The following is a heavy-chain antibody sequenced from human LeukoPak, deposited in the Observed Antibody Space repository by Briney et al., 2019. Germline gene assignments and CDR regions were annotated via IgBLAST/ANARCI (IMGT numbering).Heavy chain of an antibody. CDR2: INAGNGNT. Sequence: ASVKVSCKASGYIFTSYAMHWVRQAPGQRLEWMEWINAGNGNTKYSQKFQGRVTITRDTSASTVYMELSSLRSEDTAVYYCARDIDRVFNWFDPWGQGTLVTVSS. CDR3: ARDIDRVFNWFDP. D-gene: IGHD6-13*01. CDR1: GYIFTSYA. V-gene: IGHV1-3*01. J-gene: IGHJ5*02.